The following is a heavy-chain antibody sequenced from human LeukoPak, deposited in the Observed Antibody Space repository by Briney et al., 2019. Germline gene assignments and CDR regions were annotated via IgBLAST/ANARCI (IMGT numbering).Heavy chain of an antibody. D-gene: IGHD6-19*01. CDR3: AKDLGIAVAVPYDAFDI. CDR1: GFIFSDYY. CDR2: ISGSGGST. Sequence: GGSLRLSCDASGFIFSDYYMSWARQAPGKGLEWVSAISGSGGSTYYADSVKGRFTISRDNSKNTLYLQMNSLRAEDTAVYYCAKDLGIAVAVPYDAFDIWGQGTMVTVSS. J-gene: IGHJ3*02. V-gene: IGHV3-23*01.